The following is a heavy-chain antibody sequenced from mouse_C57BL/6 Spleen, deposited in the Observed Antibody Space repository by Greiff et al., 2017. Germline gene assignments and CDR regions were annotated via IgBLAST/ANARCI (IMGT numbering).Heavy chain of an antibody. CDR1: GYAFTNYL. CDR2: INPGSGGT. J-gene: IGHJ2*01. Sequence: QVQLQQSGAELVRPGTSVKVSCKASGYAFTNYLIEWVKQRPGQGLEWIGVINPGSGGTNYNEKFKGKATLTADKSSSTAYMQLSSLTSEDSAVYFCARSGLLEGYFDYWGQGTTLTVSS. D-gene: IGHD3-3*01. CDR3: ARSGLLEGYFDY. V-gene: IGHV1-54*01.